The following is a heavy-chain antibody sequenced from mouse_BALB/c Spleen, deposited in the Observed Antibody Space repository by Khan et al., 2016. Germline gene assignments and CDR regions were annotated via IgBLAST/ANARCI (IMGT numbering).Heavy chain of an antibody. Sequence: EVQLQESGPGLVKPSQSLYLTCTVTGYSITSDYAWNWIRQFPGNKLEWMAYISYSGSTSYNPSLKSRISITRDTSKNQFFLQLISVTTEDTATYYCARNWDAMDYWGQGTSVTVSS. J-gene: IGHJ4*01. D-gene: IGHD4-1*01. V-gene: IGHV3-2*02. CDR2: ISYSGST. CDR1: GYSITSDYA. CDR3: ARNWDAMDY.